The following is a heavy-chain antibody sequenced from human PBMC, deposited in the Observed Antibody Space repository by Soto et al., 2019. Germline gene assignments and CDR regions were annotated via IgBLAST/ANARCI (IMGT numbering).Heavy chain of an antibody. Sequence: ASVKVSCKASGYIFINYYIHWVRQAPGQGLEWIGIINPNGGSTNYAQKFRGRVTMARDTSTSTVYMDLSSLRSDDTAVYYCARLFTHRYCTNGVCYSIWWFDPWGQGTLVTVSS. CDR1: GYIFINYY. D-gene: IGHD2-8*01. CDR2: INPNGGST. J-gene: IGHJ5*02. V-gene: IGHV1-46*01. CDR3: ARLFTHRYCTNGVCYSIWWFDP.